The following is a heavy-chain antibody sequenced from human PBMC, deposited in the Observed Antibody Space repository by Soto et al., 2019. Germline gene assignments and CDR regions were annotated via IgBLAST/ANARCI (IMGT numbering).Heavy chain of an antibody. CDR3: ARGPLMSYYYGSGSRDRGYFDF. V-gene: IGHV4-34*01. CDR1: GGSFTGYY. Sequence: QVQLHQWGAGLLKPSETLSLTCAISGGSFTGYYWSWIRQPPGRGLEWSGEMKHSGTTTDNPPPTIRDPFSVVASKKQFSLNMTSVTAADAANYYCARGPLMSYYYGSGSRDRGYFDFWGQGSLGTVSS. D-gene: IGHD3-10*01. J-gene: IGHJ4*02. CDR2: MKHSGTT.